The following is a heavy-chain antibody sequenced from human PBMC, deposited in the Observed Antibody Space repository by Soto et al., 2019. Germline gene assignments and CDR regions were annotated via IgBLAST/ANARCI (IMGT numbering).Heavy chain of an antibody. CDR3: AGSNYYYYYMDV. J-gene: IGHJ6*03. CDR1: GGSISSGGYY. Sequence: SETLSLTCTVSGGSISSGGYYWSRIRQPPGKGLEWIGSIYYSGSTYYNPSLKSRVTISVDTSKNQFSLKLSSVTAADTAVYYCAGSNYYYYYMDVWGKGTTVTVSS. V-gene: IGHV4-39*01. CDR2: IYYSGST.